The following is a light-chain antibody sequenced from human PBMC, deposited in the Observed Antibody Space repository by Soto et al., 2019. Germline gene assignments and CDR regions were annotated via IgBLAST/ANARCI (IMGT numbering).Light chain of an antibody. V-gene: IGKV3-11*01. CDR3: VQRSTWPWT. Sequence: ETVLTQSPASLSLSPGERATLSCRASQSVSSYLAWYQQKPGQALRLLIYDASNRATGIPARFSGSGSGTDFTLTISSLEPEDFAVYYCVQRSTWPWTFGQGSKVEIK. J-gene: IGKJ1*01. CDR2: DAS. CDR1: QSVSSY.